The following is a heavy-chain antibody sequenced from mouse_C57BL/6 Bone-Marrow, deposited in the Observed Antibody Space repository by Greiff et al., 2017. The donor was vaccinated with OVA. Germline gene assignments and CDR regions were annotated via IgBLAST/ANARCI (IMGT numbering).Heavy chain of an antibody. Sequence: QVQLQQSGAELVRPGTSVKMSCKASGYTFTNYWIGWAKQRPGHGLEWIGDIYPGGGYTNYNEKFKGKAHLTADKSSSTAYMQFSSRTSEDSAIYYCAKKRASDDGYDYWGQGTTLTVAS. J-gene: IGHJ2*01. D-gene: IGHD2-3*01. CDR2: IYPGGGYT. V-gene: IGHV1-63*01. CDR1: GYTFTNYW. CDR3: AKKRASDDGYDY.